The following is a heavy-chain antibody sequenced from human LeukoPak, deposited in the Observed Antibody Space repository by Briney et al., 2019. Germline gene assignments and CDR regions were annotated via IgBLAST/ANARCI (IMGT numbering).Heavy chain of an antibody. Sequence: PGGSLRLSCAASGFTFSNHGMHWVRQAPGKGLEGVAVISYDGSNKYYADAVKGRFTISRDNSKNTLALQRNSLRVEDTAVYYCAKDLRAVGMVRGVGYYYYGMDVWGKGTTVTVSP. CDR3: AKDLRAVGMVRGVGYYYYGMDV. V-gene: IGHV3-30*18. J-gene: IGHJ6*04. CDR1: GFTFSNHG. D-gene: IGHD3-10*01. CDR2: ISYDGSNK.